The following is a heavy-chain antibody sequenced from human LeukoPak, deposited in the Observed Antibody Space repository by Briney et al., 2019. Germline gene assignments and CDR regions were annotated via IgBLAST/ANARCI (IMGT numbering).Heavy chain of an antibody. Sequence: QTGGSLRLSCAASGFTFSSYGMHWVRQAPGKGLEWVAVISYDGSNKYYADSVKGRFTISRDNSKNTLYLQMNSLRAEDTAVYYCAKSYQVGATTPLDFDYWGQGTLVTVSS. V-gene: IGHV3-30*18. J-gene: IGHJ4*02. CDR3: AKSYQVGATTPLDFDY. CDR1: GFTFSSYG. CDR2: ISYDGSNK. D-gene: IGHD1-26*01.